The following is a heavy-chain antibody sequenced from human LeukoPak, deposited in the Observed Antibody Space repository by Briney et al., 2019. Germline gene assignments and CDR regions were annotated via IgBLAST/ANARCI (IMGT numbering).Heavy chain of an antibody. CDR2: INHSGST. D-gene: IGHD3-16*02. J-gene: IGHJ4*02. Sequence: SETLSLTCAVYGGSFSGYYWSWIRQPPGKGLEWLGEINHSGSTNYNPSLKSRVTISVDTSKNQFSLKLSSVTAADTAVYYCARGVYDYVWGSYRYTASYYFDYWGQGTLVTVSS. V-gene: IGHV4-34*01. CDR1: GGSFSGYY. CDR3: ARGVYDYVWGSYRYTASYYFDY.